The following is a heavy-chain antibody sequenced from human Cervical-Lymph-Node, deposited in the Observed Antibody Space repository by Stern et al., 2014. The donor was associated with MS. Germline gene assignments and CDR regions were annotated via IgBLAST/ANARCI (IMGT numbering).Heavy chain of an antibody. D-gene: IGHD4-17*01. Sequence: QVQLVQSGAEVKKPGTSVKVSCKTSGYTFTNYYIDWVRQAPGHGLEWLGKINPGGGGTTFAHVLHDRLTLTRDTSTSTVHMELSSLRSDDTAVYFCARSRRDYGDYQFDFWGQGTLVTVSS. V-gene: IGHV1-46*04. CDR2: INPGGGGT. CDR3: ARSRRDYGDYQFDF. CDR1: GYTFTNYY. J-gene: IGHJ4*02.